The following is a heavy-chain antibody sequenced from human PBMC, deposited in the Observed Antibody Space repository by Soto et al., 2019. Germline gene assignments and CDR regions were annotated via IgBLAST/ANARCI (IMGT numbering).Heavy chain of an antibody. CDR3: ERPKYYYGSGTYMDV. J-gene: IGHJ6*02. D-gene: IGHD3-10*01. CDR2: IDPSDSYT. CDR1: GYSFTSYW. V-gene: IGHV5-10-1*01. Sequence: GESLKISCKGSGYSFTSYWISWVRQMPGKGLEWMGRIDPSDSYTNYSPSFQGHVTISADKSISTAYLQWSSLKASDTAMYYCERPKYYYGSGTYMDVWGQGTTVTVSS.